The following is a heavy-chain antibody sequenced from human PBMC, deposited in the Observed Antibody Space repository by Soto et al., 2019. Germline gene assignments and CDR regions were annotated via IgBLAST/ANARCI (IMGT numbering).Heavy chain of an antibody. Sequence: QVQLQQWGAGLLKPSETLSLTCAIYGGSFSNYHWNWTRQPPGKGLEWMGKINHNGSTNYSPSLKSRLTISVDTSKNQFSLKLISVTAADTAVYFCGRGRGYSNAWGSYYSGMDVWGQGTTVTVSS. CDR1: GGSFSNYH. CDR3: GRGRGYSNAWGSYYSGMDV. CDR2: INHNGST. V-gene: IGHV4-34*01. J-gene: IGHJ6*02. D-gene: IGHD6-19*01.